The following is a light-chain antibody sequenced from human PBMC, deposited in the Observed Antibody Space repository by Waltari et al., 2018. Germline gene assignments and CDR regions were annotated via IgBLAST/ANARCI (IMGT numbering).Light chain of an antibody. CDR3: QHYDHGPPIT. Sequence: DIVMTQSPAPRSVSPGERATLPCRASQSISTNLAWYQQKPGQAPRLLIYGASIRATGIPARFSGSGSGTEFTLTISSLQSEDFAVYYCQHYDHGPPITFGQGTRLEIK. CDR1: QSISTN. CDR2: GAS. V-gene: IGKV3D-15*01. J-gene: IGKJ5*01.